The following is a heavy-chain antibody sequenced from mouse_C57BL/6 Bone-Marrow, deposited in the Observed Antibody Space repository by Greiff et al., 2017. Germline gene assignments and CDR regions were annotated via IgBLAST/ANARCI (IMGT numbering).Heavy chain of an antibody. V-gene: IGHV5-6*01. Sequence: EVQGVESGGDLVKPGGSLKLSCAASGFTFSSYGMSWVRPTPDKRLEWVATISSGGSYTYYPDSVKGRFTISRDNAKNTLYLQMSSLKSEDTAMYYCTVVATNWYFDVWGTGTTVTVSS. J-gene: IGHJ1*03. D-gene: IGHD1-1*01. CDR1: GFTFSSYG. CDR2: ISSGGSYT. CDR3: TVVATNWYFDV.